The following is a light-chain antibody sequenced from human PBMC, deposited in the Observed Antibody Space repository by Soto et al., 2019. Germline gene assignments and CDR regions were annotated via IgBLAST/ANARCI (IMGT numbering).Light chain of an antibody. J-gene: IGLJ1*01. V-gene: IGLV1-47*03. CDR2: RSN. Sequence: QSVLTQPPSASGTPGQRVTISCSGSSSNIGSKYVYWFRQLPGTAPKLLIYRSNERPSGVPDRFSGSKSGTSASLAISGLWSEDEADYYCAAWDDSLSDPVFGTGTKVTVL. CDR3: AAWDDSLSDPV. CDR1: SSNIGSKY.